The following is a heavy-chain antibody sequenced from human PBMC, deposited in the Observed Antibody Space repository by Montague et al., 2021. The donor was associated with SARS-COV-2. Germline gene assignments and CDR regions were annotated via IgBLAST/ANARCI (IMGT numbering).Heavy chain of an antibody. CDR3: ARHYSATLPAVY. J-gene: IGHJ4*02. Sequence: SETLSLTCTVSGGSISSFYWCWFRQPPGKGLVWIGYISDSGSTNYNTSFTSRATMSVDTSKNQSSLKVNSATAAATAVYYCARHYSATLPAVYWGQGTLVTVSS. V-gene: IGHV4-59*08. CDR1: GGSISSFY. D-gene: IGHD2-15*01. CDR2: ISDSGST.